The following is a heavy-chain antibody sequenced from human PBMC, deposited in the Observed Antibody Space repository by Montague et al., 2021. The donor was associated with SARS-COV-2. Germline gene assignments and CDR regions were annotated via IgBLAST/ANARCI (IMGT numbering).Heavy chain of an antibody. CDR1: GGSISSGGYY. J-gene: IGHJ4*02. D-gene: IGHD2-15*01. V-gene: IGHV4-31*03. Sequence: TLSLTCTVSGGSISSGGYYWSWIRQHPGKGLEWIGYIYYSGSTYYNPSLKSRVTISVGTSKNQFSLKLSSVTAADMAVYYCARLTAGYCSGGSCYWGTGFDYWGQGTLVTVSS. CDR3: ARLTAGYCSGGSCYWGTGFDY. CDR2: IYYSGST.